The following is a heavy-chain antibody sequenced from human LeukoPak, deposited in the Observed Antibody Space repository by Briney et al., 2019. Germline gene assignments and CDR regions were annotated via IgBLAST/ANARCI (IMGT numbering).Heavy chain of an antibody. D-gene: IGHD3-22*01. CDR1: GFTFSSYA. V-gene: IGHV3-23*01. J-gene: IGHJ4*02. CDR2: ISPSGDRI. Sequence: GGSLRLSCAASGFTFSSYAMSCVRQAPGKGLEWVSFISPSGDRISNADSVEGRFTISRDNTRNTLYLQMNSLRDEDTGVYYCAIMHGYYDGSGFWVQWGQGTLVTVSS. CDR3: AIMHGYYDGSGFWVQ.